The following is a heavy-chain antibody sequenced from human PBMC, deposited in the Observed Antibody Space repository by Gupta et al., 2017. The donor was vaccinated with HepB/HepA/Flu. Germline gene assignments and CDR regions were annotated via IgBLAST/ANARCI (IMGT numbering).Heavy chain of an antibody. CDR1: GGSLSSYY. D-gene: IGHD6-19*01. V-gene: IGHV4-59*08. Sequence: VPLQESGPGLVKPSETLSLTCTVSGGSLSSYYWSWIRQPPGKGLEWIGYIYYMGNTEYNPSLDSRVSLSVDTSKNYCSLKLNSVTAADTAGDVCGRHKWHWLADHNVFDRWGTGTMVTVSS. CDR3: GRHKWHWLADHNVFDR. J-gene: IGHJ3*01. CDR2: IYYMGNT.